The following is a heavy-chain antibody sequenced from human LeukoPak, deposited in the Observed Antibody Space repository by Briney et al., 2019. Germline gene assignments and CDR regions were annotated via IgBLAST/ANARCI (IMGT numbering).Heavy chain of an antibody. CDR3: ARVSGYDTAPFDY. J-gene: IGHJ4*02. CDR1: GFTFSSYS. D-gene: IGHD5-12*01. Sequence: GGSLRLSCAASGFTFSSYSMNWVRQAPGKGLEWVSSISSSSSYIHYADSVKGRFTISRDNAKNSLYLQMNSLRAEDTAVYYCARVSGYDTAPFDYWGQGTLVTVSS. V-gene: IGHV3-21*01. CDR2: ISSSSSYI.